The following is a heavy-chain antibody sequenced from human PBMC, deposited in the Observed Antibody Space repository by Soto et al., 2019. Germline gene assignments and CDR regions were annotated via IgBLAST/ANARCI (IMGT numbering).Heavy chain of an antibody. CDR2: VYTDGTT. V-gene: IGHV3-53*01. CDR3: ASDVAAGSYYFDH. D-gene: IGHD5-12*01. CDR1: GFTVSWNY. Sequence: EVPVVQSGGGLIQPGGALKLSCAVSGFTVSWNYMNWVRQAPGKGLEWVSVVYTDGTTYYADSVKGRFTITRDNSKNTLFLQMDSLRAGDTAIYYCASDVAAGSYYFDHWGQGSLVTVSS. J-gene: IGHJ4*02.